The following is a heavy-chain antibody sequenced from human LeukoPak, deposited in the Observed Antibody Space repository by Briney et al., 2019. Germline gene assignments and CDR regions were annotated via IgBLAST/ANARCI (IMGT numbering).Heavy chain of an antibody. D-gene: IGHD3-9*01. CDR2: ISGSGGST. V-gene: IGHV3-23*01. CDR1: GFTFSSYA. Sequence: GGSLRLSCAASGFTFSSYAMSWDRQAPGKGLEWVSAISGSGGSTYYADSVKGRFTISRDNSKNTLYLQMNSLRAEDTAVYYCAKDMRFDWTPYYFDYWGQGTLVTVSP. J-gene: IGHJ4*02. CDR3: AKDMRFDWTPYYFDY.